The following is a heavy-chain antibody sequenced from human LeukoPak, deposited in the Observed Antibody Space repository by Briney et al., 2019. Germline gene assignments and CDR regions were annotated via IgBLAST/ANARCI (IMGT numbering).Heavy chain of an antibody. CDR2: IYYDGSHK. V-gene: IGHV3-33*08. Sequence: PGRSLRLSCAASGFTFSSYGMHWVRQAPGKGLEWVALIYYDGSHKYYADSVKGRFTISRDNSKNTVYLQMNSLRAEDTAVYYCVRDPRNYCSNGICYTDGFDIWGQGTMVAVSS. J-gene: IGHJ3*02. CDR3: VRDPRNYCSNGICYTDGFDI. CDR1: GFTFSSYG. D-gene: IGHD2-8*01.